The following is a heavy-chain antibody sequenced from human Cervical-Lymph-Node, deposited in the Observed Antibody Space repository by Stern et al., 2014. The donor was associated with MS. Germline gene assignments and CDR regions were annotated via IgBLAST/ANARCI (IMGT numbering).Heavy chain of an antibody. D-gene: IGHD6-19*01. CDR3: ARASVAAEYYFDY. CDR2: INPNSGGT. Sequence: VQLVESGAEVKKPGASVKVSCKAYGYTFTGYYMHWVRQAPGQGLEWMGWINPNSGGTNYAQKFQGWVTMTRDTSISTAYMELSRLRSDDTAVYYCARASVAAEYYFDYWGQGTLVTVSS. V-gene: IGHV1-2*04. CDR1: GYTFTGYY. J-gene: IGHJ4*02.